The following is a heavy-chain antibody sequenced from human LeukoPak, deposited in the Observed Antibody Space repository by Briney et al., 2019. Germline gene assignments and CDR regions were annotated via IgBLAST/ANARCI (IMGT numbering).Heavy chain of an antibody. J-gene: IGHJ4*02. V-gene: IGHV4-31*03. D-gene: IGHD6-19*01. Sequence: PSETLSLTCTVSGGSISSGGYYWSWIRQHPGKGLEWIGYIYYSGSTYYNPSLKSRVTISVDTSKNQFSLKLSSVTAADTAVYYCAMGSGWSYYFDYWGQGTLVTVSS. CDR3: AMGSGWSYYFDY. CDR2: IYYSGST. CDR1: GGSISSGGYY.